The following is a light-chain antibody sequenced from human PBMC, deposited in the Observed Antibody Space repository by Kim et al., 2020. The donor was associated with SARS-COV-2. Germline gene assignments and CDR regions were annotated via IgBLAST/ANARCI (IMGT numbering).Light chain of an antibody. CDR1: SIGSKS. J-gene: IGLJ2*01. V-gene: IGLV3-21*04. CDR3: QVWDSSSDHRVV. CDR2: YDS. Sequence: PGKTVRITCGGNSIGSKSVHGYQQKPGQAPVLVISYDSDRPSGIPERFSGSNSGNTATLTINRVETEDEADYYCQVWDSSSDHRVVFGGGTKVTVL.